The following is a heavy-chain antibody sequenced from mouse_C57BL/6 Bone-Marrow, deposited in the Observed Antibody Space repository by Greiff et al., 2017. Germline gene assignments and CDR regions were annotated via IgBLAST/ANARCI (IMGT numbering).Heavy chain of an antibody. Sequence: QVQLQQSGAELVRPGASVTLSCKASGYTFTDYEMHWVKQTPVHGLEWIGAIDPETGGTAYNQKFKGKAILTADKSSSTAYMELRSLTSEDSAVYYGTRGWTLPLPWFAYWGQGTLVTVSA. CDR1: GYTFTDYE. V-gene: IGHV1-15*01. CDR3: TRGWTLPLPWFAY. D-gene: IGHD1-2*01. J-gene: IGHJ3*01. CDR2: IDPETGGT.